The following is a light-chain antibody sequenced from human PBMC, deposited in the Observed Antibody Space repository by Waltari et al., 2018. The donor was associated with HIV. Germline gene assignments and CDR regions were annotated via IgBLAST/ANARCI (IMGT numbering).Light chain of an antibody. CDR3: QVWDTSTDHAV. Sequence: SYVLTQPPSVSVAPGQTARITCGGPNIGSKSVHWYQQRPGQAPVLVVYDDTGRPSGIFERFSGSNSGNTATLTITGVEAGDEADYYCQVWDTSTDHAVFGGGAMLTVL. V-gene: IGLV3-21*02. CDR1: NIGSKS. J-gene: IGLJ3*02. CDR2: DDT.